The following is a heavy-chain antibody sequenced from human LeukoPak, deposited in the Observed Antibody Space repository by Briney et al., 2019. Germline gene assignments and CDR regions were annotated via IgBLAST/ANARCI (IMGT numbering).Heavy chain of an antibody. J-gene: IGHJ4*02. CDR1: GFTFSSFG. D-gene: IGHD5-24*01. CDR2: LSFDGTTK. V-gene: IGHV3-30*18. CDR3: AKGRDGYNYPFDY. Sequence: GGSLRLSCAASGFTFSSFGMHWVRQAPGKGLEWVAVLSFDGTTKYYTDSVKGRFTISRDNSKNTLYLQMNSLRPEDTAVYYCAKGRDGYNYPFDYWGQGTLVTVSP.